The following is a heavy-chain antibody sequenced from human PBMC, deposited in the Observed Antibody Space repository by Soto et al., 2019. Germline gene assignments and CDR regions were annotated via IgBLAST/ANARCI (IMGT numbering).Heavy chain of an antibody. Sequence: EVQLVESGGGLVQPGGSLRLSCAASGFTFSSYSMNWVRQAPGKGLEWVSYISSSSSTIYYADSVKGRFTISRDNAKNSLYLQMNSLRDEDTAVYYCARDPSMVRGVHYFDYWGQGTLVTVSS. CDR3: ARDPSMVRGVHYFDY. CDR2: ISSSSSTI. CDR1: GFTFSSYS. J-gene: IGHJ4*02. D-gene: IGHD3-10*01. V-gene: IGHV3-48*02.